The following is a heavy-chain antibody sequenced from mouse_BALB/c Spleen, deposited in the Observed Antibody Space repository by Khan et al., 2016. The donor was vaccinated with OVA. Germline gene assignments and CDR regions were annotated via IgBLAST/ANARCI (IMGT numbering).Heavy chain of an antibody. J-gene: IGHJ3*01. CDR2: ISYIGST. D-gene: IGHD4-1*01. V-gene: IGHV3-2*02. Sequence: EVQLQESGPGLVKPSQSLSLTCTVTGYSITSDYAWNWIRQFPGNKLEWMGYISYIGSTSYNPSLKSRISITRDTSKNQFFLQLNSVTTEDTATYYWARLGPGFAYWGQGTLVTVSA. CDR1: GYSITSDYA. CDR3: ARLGPGFAY.